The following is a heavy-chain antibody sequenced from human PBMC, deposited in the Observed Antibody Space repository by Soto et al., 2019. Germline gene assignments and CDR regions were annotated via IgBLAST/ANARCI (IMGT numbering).Heavy chain of an antibody. J-gene: IGHJ4*02. V-gene: IGHV4-39*01. Sequence: NPSETLSLTCTVSGGSISSSSYYWGWIRQSPGQTLEWIGSINYSGSTFYTSSLKSRVTISVDTSNSRLSLRLSSVTAADTAVYYCVRSSYTTWYRGPFDYWGQGTLVTVSS. CDR2: INYSGST. CDR3: VRSSYTTWYRGPFDY. CDR1: GGSISSSSYY. D-gene: IGHD6-13*01.